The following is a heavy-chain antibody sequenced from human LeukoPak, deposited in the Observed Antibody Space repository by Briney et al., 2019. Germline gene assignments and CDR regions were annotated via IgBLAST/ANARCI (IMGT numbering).Heavy chain of an antibody. CDR2: ISYDGSNK. CDR1: GFTFSSYA. V-gene: IGHV3-30-3*01. CDR3: AREEAAAVDY. J-gene: IGHJ4*02. D-gene: IGHD6-13*01. Sequence: GRSLRLSCAASGFTFSSYAMHWVRQAPGKGLEWVAVISYDGSNKYYADSVKGRFTISRDNSKNTLYLQINSLRAEDTAVYYCAREEAAAVDYWGQGTLVTVFS.